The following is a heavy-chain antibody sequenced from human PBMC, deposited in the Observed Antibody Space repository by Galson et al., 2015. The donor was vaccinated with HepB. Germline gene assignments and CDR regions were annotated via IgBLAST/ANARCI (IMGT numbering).Heavy chain of an antibody. D-gene: IGHD5-18*01. CDR3: ASGADTAMVRGIDY. J-gene: IGHJ4*02. Sequence: TLSLTCTVSGGSISSGGYYWSWIRQHPGKGLEWIGYIYYSGSTYYSPSLKSRVTISVDTSKNQFSLKLSSVTAADTAVYYCASGADTAMVRGIDYWGQGTLVTVSS. CDR1: GGSISSGGYY. CDR2: IYYSGST. V-gene: IGHV4-31*03.